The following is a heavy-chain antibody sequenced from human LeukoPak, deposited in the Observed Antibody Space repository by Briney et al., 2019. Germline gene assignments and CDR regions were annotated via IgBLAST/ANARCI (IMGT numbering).Heavy chain of an antibody. CDR1: GFTFSSYG. D-gene: IGHD3-22*01. Sequence: QPGRSLRLSCAASGFTFSSYGMHWVRQAPGKGLEWVAVIWYDGSNKYYADSVKGRFTISRDNSKNTLYLQMNSLRAEDTAVYYCAKKGYYDSSGYCDYWGQGTLVTVSS. J-gene: IGHJ4*02. CDR2: IWYDGSNK. V-gene: IGHV3-33*06. CDR3: AKKGYYDSSGYCDY.